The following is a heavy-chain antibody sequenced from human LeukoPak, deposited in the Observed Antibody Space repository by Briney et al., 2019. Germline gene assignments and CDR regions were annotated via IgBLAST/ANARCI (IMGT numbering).Heavy chain of an antibody. CDR1: GYSFVSHW. Sequence: GESLKISCNGSGYSFVSHWIAWVRQMPGEGLEWMGIIYPGDSDIRYSPSFQGQVTISADKSISTAYLQWSSLKASDTAMYYCARGQTRLDCWGQGTLVTVSS. CDR3: ARGQTRLDC. V-gene: IGHV5-51*01. J-gene: IGHJ4*02. CDR2: IYPGDSDI.